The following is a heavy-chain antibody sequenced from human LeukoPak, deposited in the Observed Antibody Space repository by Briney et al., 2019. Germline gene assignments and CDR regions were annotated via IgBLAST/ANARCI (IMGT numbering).Heavy chain of an antibody. CDR3: ARDMTTVTAGDY. CDR2: ISHGGGKE. Sequence: GGSLRLSCAASGFPFHDHDMYWVRQTPGKGLEWVALISHGGGKEHYAESVKGRFTISRDNSRNTVYLQMSSLRSDDTAIYYCARDMTTVTAGDYWGQGTLVTVSS. D-gene: IGHD4-17*01. V-gene: IGHV3-30*03. J-gene: IGHJ4*02. CDR1: GFPFHDHD.